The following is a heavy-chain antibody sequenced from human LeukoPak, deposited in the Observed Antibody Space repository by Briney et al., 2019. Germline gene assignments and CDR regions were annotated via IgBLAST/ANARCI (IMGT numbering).Heavy chain of an antibody. J-gene: IGHJ5*02. CDR1: GGTFSSCA. D-gene: IGHD2-2*02. CDR3: AKGYCSSTSCYTGTGWFDP. CDR2: IIPIFGTA. V-gene: IGHV1-69*01. Sequence: SVKVSCKASGGTFSSCAISWVRQAPGQGLEWMGGIIPIFGTANYAQKFQGRVTITADESTSTAYMELSSLRSEDTAVYYCAKGYCSSTSCYTGTGWFDPWGRGTLVTVSS.